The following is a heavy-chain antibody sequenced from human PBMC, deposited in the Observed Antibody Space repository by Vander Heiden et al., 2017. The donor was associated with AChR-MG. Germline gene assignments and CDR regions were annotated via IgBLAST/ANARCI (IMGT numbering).Heavy chain of an antibody. CDR2: ISLSGGRT. CDR1: GFTFSSYA. D-gene: IGHD2-15*01. J-gene: IGHJ6*02. Sequence: EVQLLESGGGLVQPGGSLRLSCAASGFTFSSYAMNWVRQAPGKGLEWVSGISLSGGRTYYADPVKGRFTISRDNSKNRLYLQMNSLRGEDTAIYYCAKTPLTNGYYYYALDVWGQGTTVTVSS. CDR3: AKTPLTNGYYYYALDV. V-gene: IGHV3-23*01.